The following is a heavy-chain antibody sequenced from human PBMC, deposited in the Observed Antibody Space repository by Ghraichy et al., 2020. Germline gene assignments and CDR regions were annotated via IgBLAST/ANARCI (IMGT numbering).Heavy chain of an antibody. J-gene: IGHJ4*02. V-gene: IGHV4-38-2*02. CDR2: IYHSGST. Sequence: SETLSLTCAVSGYSISSGYYWGWIRQPPGKGLEWIGSIYHSGSTYYNPSLKSRVTISVDTSKNQFSLKLSSVTAADTAVYYCARDGYYGSGIPYYFDYWGQGTLVTVSS. CDR3: ARDGYYGSGIPYYFDY. D-gene: IGHD3-10*01. CDR1: GYSISSGYY.